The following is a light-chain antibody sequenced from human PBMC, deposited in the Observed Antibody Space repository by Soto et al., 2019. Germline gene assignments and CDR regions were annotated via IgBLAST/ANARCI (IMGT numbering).Light chain of an antibody. Sequence: QSVLTQPPSVSAAPGQKVTISCSRSASNIGNNYVSWYQQLPGTAPKLLIYENYERPSGIPDRFSGSKSGTSATLGITGLQTGDEADYYCGAWDNSLTGGVFGGGTKLTVL. V-gene: IGLV1-51*02. J-gene: IGLJ2*01. CDR2: ENY. CDR3: GAWDNSLTGGV. CDR1: ASNIGNNY.